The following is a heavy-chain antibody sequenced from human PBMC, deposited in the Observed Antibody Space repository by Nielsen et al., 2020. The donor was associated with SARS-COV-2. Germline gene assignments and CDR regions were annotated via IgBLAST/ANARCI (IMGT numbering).Heavy chain of an antibody. Sequence: GESLKISCAASGFTFSSYDMHWVRQATGKGLEWVSTISTAGDTFYPGSVKGRFTISRENAKNSLYLQMNSLRAGDTAVYYCAREERYYYYGLDVWGQGTTVTVSS. CDR3: AREERYYYYGLDV. J-gene: IGHJ6*02. V-gene: IGHV3-13*01. D-gene: IGHD1-26*01. CDR2: ISTAGDT. CDR1: GFTFSSYD.